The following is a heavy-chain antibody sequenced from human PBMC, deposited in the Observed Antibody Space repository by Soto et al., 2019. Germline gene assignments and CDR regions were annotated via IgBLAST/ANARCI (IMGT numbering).Heavy chain of an antibody. CDR3: ARSEMTYNWND. D-gene: IGHD1-1*01. V-gene: IGHV3-23*01. J-gene: IGHJ4*02. CDR2: ISGSGEMT. Sequence: EVQLLESGGDLVQPGGSLRLACAASGFTFRGDAMSWVRQAPGKGLEWVSSISGSGEMTHYAESVKGRFTIARDNSKNSLYLQMESLRAEDTALYYCARSEMTYNWNDWGQGTLVTVSS. CDR1: GFTFRGDA.